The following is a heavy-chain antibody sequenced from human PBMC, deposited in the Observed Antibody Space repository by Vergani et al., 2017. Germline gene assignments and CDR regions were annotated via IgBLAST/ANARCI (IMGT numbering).Heavy chain of an antibody. Sequence: QVQLVQSGAEVKKPGASVKVSCKASGYTFTSYDINWVRQATGQGLEWMGWMNPNSGNTGYAQKFQGRVTMTRNTSISTAYMELSSLISEDTAVYYCARVRITMIVVVLRGYDYMDVWGKGTTVTVSS. CDR2: MNPNSGNT. D-gene: IGHD3-22*01. J-gene: IGHJ6*03. CDR1: GYTFTSYD. CDR3: ARVRITMIVVVLRGYDYMDV. V-gene: IGHV1-8*01.